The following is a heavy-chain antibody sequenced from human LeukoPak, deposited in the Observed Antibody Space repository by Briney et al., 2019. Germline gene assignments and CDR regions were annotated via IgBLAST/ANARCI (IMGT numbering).Heavy chain of an antibody. CDR2: ISYDGSNK. CDR3: AKQLGYCSNGSCYFPY. CDR1: GFTFSSYA. J-gene: IGHJ4*02. Sequence: GRSLRLSCAASGFTFSSYAMHWVRQAPGKGLEWVAVISYDGSNKYYADSVKGRFTISRDNSKSTLCLQMNSLRAEDTAVYYCAKQLGYCSNGSCYFPYWGQGTLVTVSS. V-gene: IGHV3-30*04. D-gene: IGHD2-15*01.